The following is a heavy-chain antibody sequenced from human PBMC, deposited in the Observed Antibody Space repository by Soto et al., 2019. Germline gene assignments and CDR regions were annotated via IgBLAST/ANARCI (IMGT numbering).Heavy chain of an antibody. CDR3: AKDRLLQLERLGGFDY. D-gene: IGHD1-1*01. CDR1: GFAFSSYG. V-gene: IGHV3-30*18. Sequence: PGGSLRLSCAASGFAFSSYGMHWVRQAPGKGLEWVAVMSYDGTNKYYADSVKGRFTISRDNSKNTLYLQMNSLRTEDTAVYYCAKDRLLQLERLGGFDYWGQGTLVTVSS. CDR2: MSYDGTNK. J-gene: IGHJ4*02.